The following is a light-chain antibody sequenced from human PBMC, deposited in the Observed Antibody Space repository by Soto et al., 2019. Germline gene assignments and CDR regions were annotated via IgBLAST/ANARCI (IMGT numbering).Light chain of an antibody. J-gene: IGKJ5*01. CDR3: QQYNDWPLT. CDR1: QTINSR. Sequence: EIVMTQSPATPSVSPGERATLSCRASQTINSRLVWYQQKPGQAPRLLIYGPSTRATGIPARFSGSGSGTEFTLTISGLHSEDFAIYYCQQYNDWPLTFGQGTRLEIK. V-gene: IGKV3-15*01. CDR2: GPS.